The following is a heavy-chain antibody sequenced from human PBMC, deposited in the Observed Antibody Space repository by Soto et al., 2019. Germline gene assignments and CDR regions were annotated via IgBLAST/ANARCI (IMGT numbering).Heavy chain of an antibody. J-gene: IGHJ3*01. CDR3: ARGGEFCSTGSCNSSLGDAFDV. D-gene: IGHD2-15*01. CDR2: ISPNNGAT. CDR1: GYTFSDYY. Sequence: ASVKVSCKASGYTFSDYYMHWVRQAPGQGLECMGWISPNNGATNYAQKFQDRVTMTRDASITTAYMELSRLRSDDTAVYYCARGGEFCSTGSCNSSLGDAFDVWGQGTTVTVSS. V-gene: IGHV1-2*02.